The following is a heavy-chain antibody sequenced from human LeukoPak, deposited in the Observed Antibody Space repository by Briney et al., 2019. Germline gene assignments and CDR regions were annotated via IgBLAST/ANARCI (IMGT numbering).Heavy chain of an antibody. CDR1: GYSISSGYY. CDR3: ATGLPTIDY. V-gene: IGHV4-38-2*02. D-gene: IGHD5/OR15-5a*01. Sequence: SETLSLTCTVSGYSISSGYYWGWIRQPPGRGLEWIGSIYHSGSTYYNPSLKSRVTISVDTSKNQFSLKLSSVTAADTAVYYCATGLPTIDYWGQGTLVTVSS. J-gene: IGHJ4*02. CDR2: IYHSGST.